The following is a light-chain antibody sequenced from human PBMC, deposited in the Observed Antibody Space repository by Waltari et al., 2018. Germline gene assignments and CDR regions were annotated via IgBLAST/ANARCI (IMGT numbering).Light chain of an antibody. Sequence: IVLTQSPRTLSLSPVERATLSCRASQTICGSWLTWYQQKPGHAPRLVIYGSSFRDTAFPARFSGHGSVTDFTLTISRLEPEDFAVYYCQQYDGSSVTFGGGTKVEIK. CDR3: QQYDGSSVT. J-gene: IGKJ4*01. CDR1: QTICGSW. V-gene: IGKV3-20*01. CDR2: GSS.